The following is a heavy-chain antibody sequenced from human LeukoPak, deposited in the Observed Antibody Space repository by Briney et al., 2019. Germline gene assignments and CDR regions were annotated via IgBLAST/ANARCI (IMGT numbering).Heavy chain of an antibody. V-gene: IGHV3-15*01. J-gene: IGHJ6*03. CDR1: GFTFSNAW. CDR3: TTDRRLPEPMLGYDYYYMDV. D-gene: IGHD2-2*01. CDR2: IKSKTDGGTT. Sequence: GGSLRLSCAASGFTFSNAWMIWVRQAPGKGLEWVGRIKSKTDGGTTDYAAPVKGRFTISRDDSKNTLYLQMNSLKTEDTAVYYCTTDRRLPEPMLGYDYYYMDVWGKGTTVTVSS.